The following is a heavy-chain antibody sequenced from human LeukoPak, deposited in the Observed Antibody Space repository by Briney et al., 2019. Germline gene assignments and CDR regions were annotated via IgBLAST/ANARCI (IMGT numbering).Heavy chain of an antibody. CDR1: GFTFDDYA. J-gene: IGHJ4*02. V-gene: IGHV3-23*01. CDR3: AKDKSGSTAYYFDY. CDR2: ISGNGDT. D-gene: IGHD3-10*01. Sequence: QTGGSLRLSCVASGFTFDDYAMHWVRQAPGKGLEWVSAISGNGDTYYADSVKGRFTISRDNSKNTLYLQMSSLRAEDTAVYYCAKDKSGSTAYYFDYWGQGTLVTVSS.